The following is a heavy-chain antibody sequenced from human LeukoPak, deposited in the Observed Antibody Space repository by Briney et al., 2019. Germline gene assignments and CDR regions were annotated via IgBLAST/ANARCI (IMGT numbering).Heavy chain of an antibody. Sequence: KPGGSLRLSCVASGFTFSGYTMNWVRQAPGKGLEWVSSITSSSTYIYYADSARGRFTISRDNAKNSLYLQMNSLRAEDTAVYYCARDSVRHLDYWGQGTLVTVSS. V-gene: IGHV3-21*01. CDR2: ITSSSTYI. CDR1: GFTFSGYT. CDR3: ARDSVRHLDY. D-gene: IGHD5/OR15-5a*01. J-gene: IGHJ4*02.